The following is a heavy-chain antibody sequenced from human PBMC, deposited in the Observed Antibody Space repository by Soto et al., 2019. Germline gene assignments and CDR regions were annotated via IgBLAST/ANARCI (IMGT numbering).Heavy chain of an antibody. CDR3: ARKVLGSTSRPDWWYFDL. V-gene: IGHV3-23*01. D-gene: IGHD2-2*01. CDR1: GFTFINYA. Sequence: EVQLLESGGGLVQPGGSLRLSCVGSGFTFINYAMNWDRQTPGKGLEWVSTISGGGDRAFDADTVKGRFTISRDNSKNTVNLQMNSLRADDTAVYYCARKVLGSTSRPDWWYFDLWGRGTLVTVSS. CDR2: ISGGGDRA. J-gene: IGHJ2*01.